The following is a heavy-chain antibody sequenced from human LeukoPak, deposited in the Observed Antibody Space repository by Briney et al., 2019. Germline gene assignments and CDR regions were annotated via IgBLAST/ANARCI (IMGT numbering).Heavy chain of an antibody. V-gene: IGHV3-23*01. J-gene: IGHJ4*02. CDR1: GFTFSSHA. Sequence: GGSLRLSCAASGFTFSSHAMSWVRQAPGKGLEWVSAISGSGGSTYYADSVKGRFTISRDNSKNTLYLQMNGLRAEDTAVYYCAKGYSGSYSYYFDYWGQGTLVTVSS. D-gene: IGHD1-26*01. CDR2: ISGSGGST. CDR3: AKGYSGSYSYYFDY.